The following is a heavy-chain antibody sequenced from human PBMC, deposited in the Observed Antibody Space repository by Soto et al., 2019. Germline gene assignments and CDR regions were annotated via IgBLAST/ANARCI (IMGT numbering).Heavy chain of an antibody. CDR1: GGSLSAYY. Sequence: SETLSLTCAVYGGSLSAYYWSWIRQPPGKGLEWIGEINPSGTTNYNPSLKSRVTISVDTSKNQFSLKLSSVTAADTAVYHCALAPAAHILHWGQGTLVTVSS. CDR3: ALAPAAHILH. CDR2: INPSGTT. J-gene: IGHJ1*01. V-gene: IGHV4-34*01. D-gene: IGHD2-2*01.